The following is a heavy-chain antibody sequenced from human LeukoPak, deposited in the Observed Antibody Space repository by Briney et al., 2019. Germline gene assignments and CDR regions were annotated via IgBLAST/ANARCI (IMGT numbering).Heavy chain of an antibody. Sequence: SETLSHTCAVYGGSFSGYYWSWIRQPPGKGLEWIGEINHSGSTNYNPSLKSRVTISVDTSKNQFSLKLSSVTAADTAVYYCARGAGVQREIRRRYCRGGSCYYFDYWGQGTLVTVSS. CDR2: INHSGST. CDR3: ARGAGVQREIRRRYCRGGSCYYFDY. J-gene: IGHJ4*02. D-gene: IGHD2-15*01. V-gene: IGHV4-34*01. CDR1: GGSFSGYY.